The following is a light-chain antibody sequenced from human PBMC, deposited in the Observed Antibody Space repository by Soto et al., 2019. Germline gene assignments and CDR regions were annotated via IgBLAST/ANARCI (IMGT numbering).Light chain of an antibody. CDR2: DVT. V-gene: IGLV2-14*03. J-gene: IGLJ1*01. CDR3: SSYTYINTWAWV. CDR1: SGEIDSYDR. Sequence: QSVLTQPASVSGSPAQSITISRPGTSGEIDSYDRASWYQQHVGNAPTLIIYDVTDRPSGVSNRFSGSKSGNTASLTISGLQAEDEAEYYCSSYTYINTWAWVFGAGTKVTDL.